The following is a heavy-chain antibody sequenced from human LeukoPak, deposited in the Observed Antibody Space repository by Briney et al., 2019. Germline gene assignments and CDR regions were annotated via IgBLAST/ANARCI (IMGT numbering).Heavy chain of an antibody. J-gene: IGHJ4*02. CDR3: ARDRWYAFDY. CDR2: ISANSGDT. D-gene: IGHD6-13*01. Sequence: ASVKVSCKASGYXFTINGISWVRQAPGRGLEWMGWISANSGDTIYAEKFHGRVTLTRDTSTGTAYMELNSLTYDDTAVYYCARDRWYAFDYWGQGTLVTVSS. V-gene: IGHV1-18*01. CDR1: GYXFTING.